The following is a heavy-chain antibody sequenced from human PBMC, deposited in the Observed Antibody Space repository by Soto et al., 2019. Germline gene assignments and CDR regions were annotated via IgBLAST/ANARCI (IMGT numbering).Heavy chain of an antibody. CDR3: GRGRSGQLVVFY. J-gene: IGHJ4*02. D-gene: IGHD3-10*01. CDR1: GYTFTVHY. V-gene: IGHV1-2*02. Sequence: ASLKVSCKASGYTFTVHYIHWVRQAPGQGPEWMGEIGPASGDTRYAQKFQVRVTMTRYTSITTVYMELNNLSPDDTAVYYCGRGRSGQLVVFYWGQGTPVTVSS. CDR2: IGPASGDT.